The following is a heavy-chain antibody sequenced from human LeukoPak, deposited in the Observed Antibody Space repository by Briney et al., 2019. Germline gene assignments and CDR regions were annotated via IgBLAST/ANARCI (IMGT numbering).Heavy chain of an antibody. CDR1: GYSFTSSW. D-gene: IGHD3-9*01. Sequence: GESLKTSCKGSGYSFTSSWIAWVRQMPGKGLEWMGIIYPGDSETRYSPSFQGQVTISADKSINTAYLQWSSLKASDTAMYYCARQGVTGPIYYYYYMDVWGKGTTVTVSS. CDR2: IYPGDSET. J-gene: IGHJ6*03. CDR3: ARQGVTGPIYYYYYMDV. V-gene: IGHV5-51*01.